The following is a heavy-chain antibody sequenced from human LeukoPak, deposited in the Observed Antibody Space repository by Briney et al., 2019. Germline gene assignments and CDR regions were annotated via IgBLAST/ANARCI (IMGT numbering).Heavy chain of an antibody. V-gene: IGHV3-48*01. CDR2: ISSSSSTI. J-gene: IGHJ3*02. Sequence: GGSLRLSCAASGFTFSSHSMNWVRQAPGKGLEWVSYISSSSSTIYYADSVKGRFTISRDNAKNSLYLQMNSLRAEDTAVYYCARVRRGGAFDIWGQGTMVTVSS. CDR3: ARVRRGGAFDI. D-gene: IGHD1-1*01. CDR1: GFTFSSHS.